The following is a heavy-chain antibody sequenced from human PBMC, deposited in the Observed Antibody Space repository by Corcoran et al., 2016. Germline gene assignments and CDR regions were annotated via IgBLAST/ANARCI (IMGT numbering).Heavy chain of an antibody. CDR3: TRLEDYYYGSGSYYFQH. J-gene: IGHJ1*01. D-gene: IGHD3-10*01. V-gene: IGHV3-73*02. CDR2: IRSKANSYAT. CDR1: GFTFSGSA. Sequence: EVQLVESGGGLVQPGGSLKLSCAASGFTFSGSAMHWVRQASGKGLEWVGRIRSKANSYATAYAASVKGRFTISRDDSKNTAYLQMNSLKTEDTAVYYCTRLEDYYYGSGSYYFQHWGQGTLVTVSS.